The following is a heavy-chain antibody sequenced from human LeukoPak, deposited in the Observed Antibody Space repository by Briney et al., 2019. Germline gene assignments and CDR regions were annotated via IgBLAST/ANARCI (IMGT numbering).Heavy chain of an antibody. CDR3: ARRSIVAPVNAAFDV. CDR1: VGSIRSSRYN. D-gene: IGHD5-12*01. J-gene: IGHJ3*01. V-gene: IGHV4-39*01. CDR2: IHHNGAT. Sequence: PSEILSLTCTVSVGSIRSSRYNWGWIRQPPGKGLEWLGSIHHNGATYYSPSLKSRVTISVDTSKNQFSLRLSSVTAEDTAVYFCARRSIVAPVNAAFDVWGQGTMVIVSS.